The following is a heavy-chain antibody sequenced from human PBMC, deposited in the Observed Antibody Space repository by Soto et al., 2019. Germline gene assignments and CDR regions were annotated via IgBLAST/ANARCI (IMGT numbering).Heavy chain of an antibody. D-gene: IGHD1-1*01. V-gene: IGHV5-10-1*01. Sequence: PGESLKISCEASGYMFPIYHISWVRQMPGKGLEWVGKIDPSDSRTMYRPSSRARITISVDKSINTAYLEWGRLKASDTALYYCASENWYVFDHWGQGTPVTVSS. CDR3: ASENWYVFDH. J-gene: IGHJ4*02. CDR1: GYMFPIYH. CDR2: IDPSDSRT.